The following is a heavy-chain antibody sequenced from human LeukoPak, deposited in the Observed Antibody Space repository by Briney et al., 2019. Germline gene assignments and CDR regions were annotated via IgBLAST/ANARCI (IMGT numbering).Heavy chain of an antibody. V-gene: IGHV3-53*01. D-gene: IGHD6-13*01. Sequence: GGSLRLSCAAFGFTVRSDDMNWVRQAPGKGLEWVSILDSDGSPSYADSVKGRFTISRDNSKDTLDLQMNSLRAEDTAVYYCARAAAGRAYYHYGMDVWGQGTTVTVSS. J-gene: IGHJ6*02. CDR2: LDSDGSP. CDR3: ARAAAGRAYYHYGMDV. CDR1: GFTVRSDD.